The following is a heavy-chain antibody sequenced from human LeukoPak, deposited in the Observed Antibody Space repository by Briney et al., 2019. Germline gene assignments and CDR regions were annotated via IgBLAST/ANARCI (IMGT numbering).Heavy chain of an antibody. CDR3: ARGDSSGLPVP. CDR2: INPNSGGT. CDR1: GGTFSSYA. Sequence: GASVKVSCKASGGTFSSYAISWVRQAPGQGLEWMGWINPNSGGTNYAQKFQGRVTMTTDTSTSTAYMELRSLRSDDTAVYYCARGDSSGLPVPWGQGTLVTVSS. D-gene: IGHD6-19*01. J-gene: IGHJ5*02. V-gene: IGHV1-18*01.